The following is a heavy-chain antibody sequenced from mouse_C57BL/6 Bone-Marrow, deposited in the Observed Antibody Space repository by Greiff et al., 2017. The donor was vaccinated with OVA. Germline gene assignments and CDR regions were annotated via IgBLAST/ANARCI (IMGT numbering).Heavy chain of an antibody. CDR3: SPEGFAY. CDR1: GFNIKDDY. J-gene: IGHJ3*01. Sequence: EVQLVESGAELVRPGASVKLSCTASGFNIKDDYMHWVKQRPGQGLEWIGRMDPENGDTNYDEKFKGKATLTADTSSNTAYLHLSSLTSEDTVFYYCSPEGFAYWRQGTLVTVSA. CDR2: MDPENGDT. V-gene: IGHV14-4*01.